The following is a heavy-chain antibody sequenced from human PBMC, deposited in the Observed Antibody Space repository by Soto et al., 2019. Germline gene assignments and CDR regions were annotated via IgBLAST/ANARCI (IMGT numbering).Heavy chain of an antibody. Sequence: GGSLRLSCAASGFTFSSYAMSWVRQAPGKGLEWVSAISGSGGSTYYADSVKGRFTISRDNSKNTLYLQMNSLRAEDTAVYYCAKAAKRSSSGWPFVFDYWGQGTLVTVSS. CDR2: ISGSGGST. J-gene: IGHJ4*02. CDR1: GFTFSSYA. D-gene: IGHD6-19*01. V-gene: IGHV3-23*01. CDR3: AKAAKRSSSGWPFVFDY.